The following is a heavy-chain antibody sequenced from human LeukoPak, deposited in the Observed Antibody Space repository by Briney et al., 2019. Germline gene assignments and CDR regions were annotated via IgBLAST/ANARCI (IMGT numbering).Heavy chain of an antibody. Sequence: PGGSLRLSCAGSGFTFSNYWMSWVRQAPGKGLEWVANIKKDGSEKYYVDSVKGRFTISRDNAKTSLYLQINSLRAEDTAVYYCARHLSGVTGYTYGRGIDYWGQGTLVTVSS. V-gene: IGHV3-7*01. CDR3: ARHLSGVTGYTYGRGIDY. J-gene: IGHJ4*02. CDR1: GFTFSNYW. D-gene: IGHD5-18*01. CDR2: IKKDGSEK.